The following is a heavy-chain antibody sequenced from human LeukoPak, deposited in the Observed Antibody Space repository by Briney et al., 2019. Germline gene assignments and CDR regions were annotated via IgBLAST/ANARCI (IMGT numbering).Heavy chain of an antibody. Sequence: GGSLRLSWAASGFTFSSYGMHWVRQAPGKGREWVAVIWYGGSNKYYADSVKGRFTISRDNSKNTLYLQMNSLRAEDTAVYYCAKDLGSYKSDDDFDIWGQGTMVTVSS. J-gene: IGHJ3*02. CDR2: IWYGGSNK. D-gene: IGHD1-26*01. CDR1: GFTFSSYG. V-gene: IGHV3-30*02. CDR3: AKDLGSYKSDDDFDI.